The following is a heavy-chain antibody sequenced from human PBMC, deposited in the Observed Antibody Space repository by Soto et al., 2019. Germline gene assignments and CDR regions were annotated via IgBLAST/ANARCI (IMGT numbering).Heavy chain of an antibody. CDR2: IYGSGRGI. V-gene: IGHV3-23*05. D-gene: IGHD2-21*01. J-gene: IGHJ4*02. CDR3: AKDAVYNDGLWLMDH. CDR1: GLPHSNFA. Sequence: WGSLRLSCSASGLPHSNFAIMCFRQAPGKGLECVSGIYGSGRGIEYADSVKGRFTISRDNSKNTVYLQMTDLRADDTAVYYCAKDAVYNDGLWLMDHWGRGTQVTVSS.